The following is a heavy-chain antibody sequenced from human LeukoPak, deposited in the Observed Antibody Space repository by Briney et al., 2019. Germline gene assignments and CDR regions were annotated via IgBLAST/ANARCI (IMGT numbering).Heavy chain of an antibody. J-gene: IGHJ5*02. V-gene: IGHV4-30-2*01. D-gene: IGHD5-12*01. CDR3: ARTASGYSGYVAWLDP. CDR2: IYHSGST. CDR1: GGSISSGGYS. Sequence: SETLSLTCAVSGGSISSGGYSWSWLRQPPGKGLEWIGYIYHSGSTYYNPSLKSRVTISVDRSKNQFSLKLSSVTAADTAVYYCARTASGYSGYVAWLDPWGQGTLVTVSS.